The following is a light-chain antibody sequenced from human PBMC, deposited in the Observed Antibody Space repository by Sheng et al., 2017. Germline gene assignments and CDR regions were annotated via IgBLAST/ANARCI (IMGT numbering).Light chain of an antibody. CDR3: QQDGSSPST. CDR2: AAS. CDR1: QSARSS. J-gene: IGKJ2*01. Sequence: EIVLTQSPGTLSVSPGERATLSCRASQSARSSLAWYQQKPGQAPRLLIYAASNRATGIPDRFSGSGSGTDFTLTISRLEPEDFAVYYCQQDGSSPSTFGQGTKLEI. V-gene: IGKV3-20*01.